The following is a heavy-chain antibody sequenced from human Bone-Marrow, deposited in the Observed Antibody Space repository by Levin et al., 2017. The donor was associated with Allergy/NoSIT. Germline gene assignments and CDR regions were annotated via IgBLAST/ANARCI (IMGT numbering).Heavy chain of an antibody. CDR3: ARDRYYYDSSGYYENYFDY. J-gene: IGHJ4*02. CDR2: ISAYNGNT. V-gene: IGHV1-18*01. Sequence: ASVKVSCKASGYTFTSYGISWVRQAPGQGLEWMGWISAYNGNTNYAQKLQGRVTMTTDTSTSTAYMELRSLRSDDTAVYYCARDRYYYDSSGYYENYFDYWGQGTLVTVSS. D-gene: IGHD3-22*01. CDR1: GYTFTSYG.